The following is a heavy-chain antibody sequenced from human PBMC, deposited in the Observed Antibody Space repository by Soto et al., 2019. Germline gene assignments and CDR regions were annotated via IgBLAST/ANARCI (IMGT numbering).Heavy chain of an antibody. J-gene: IGHJ3*02. D-gene: IGHD6-19*01. CDR3: RRSSSGKNDAFDI. Sequence: QVQLVQSGAEVKKPGSSVKVSCKASGGTFSSYAISWVRQAPGQGLEWMGGIIPIFGTANYAQKFQGRVTITADKSTSTAYMELSSLRSGDTAVYYCRRSSSGKNDAFDIWGQGTMVIVSS. CDR2: IIPIFGTA. CDR1: GGTFSSYA. V-gene: IGHV1-69*06.